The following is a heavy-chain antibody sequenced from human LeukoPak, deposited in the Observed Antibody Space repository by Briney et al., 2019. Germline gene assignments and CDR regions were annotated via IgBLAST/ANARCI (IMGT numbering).Heavy chain of an antibody. D-gene: IGHD5-18*01. CDR3: ARAIPVENSCGLDHYFDA. J-gene: IGHJ5*02. Sequence: SETLSLACTVSGGSISSYYWSWIRQPPGKGLEWIGYNYYSGSTNYNPSLESRATISVDTSKNHFSLRLSSVTAADTAVYYCARAIPVENSCGLDHYFDAWGPGTLVIVSS. CDR1: GGSISSYY. CDR2: NYYSGST. V-gene: IGHV4-59*08.